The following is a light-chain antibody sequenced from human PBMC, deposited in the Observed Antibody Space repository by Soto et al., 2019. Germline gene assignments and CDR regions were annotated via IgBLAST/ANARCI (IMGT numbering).Light chain of an antibody. CDR2: DVS. CDR3: SSYTTSGSLV. CDR1: SSDVGGYHY. V-gene: IGLV2-14*01. J-gene: IGLJ2*01. Sequence: QSALTQPASVSGSPGQSITISCTGTSSDVGGYHYVSWYQQHPGKAPKLMIYDVSNRPSGVSNRFSGSKSGNTASLTISGLQAEDEADYYCSSYTTSGSLVFGGGTKVTVL.